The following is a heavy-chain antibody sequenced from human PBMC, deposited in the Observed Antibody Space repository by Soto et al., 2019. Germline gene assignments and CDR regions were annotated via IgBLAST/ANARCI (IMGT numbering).Heavy chain of an antibody. Sequence: GGSLRLSCAASGLTFSCCGFHWVRQAPGKGLEWVAVIWSNGRNTYYADSVRGRFTFSRDNSKNTLYLQMNILRAEDSAIYYCVRERAPFDAFDIWGQGTMVTVSS. CDR3: VRERAPFDAFDI. J-gene: IGHJ3*02. V-gene: IGHV3-33*01. CDR2: IWSNGRNT. D-gene: IGHD1-26*01. CDR1: GLTFSCCG.